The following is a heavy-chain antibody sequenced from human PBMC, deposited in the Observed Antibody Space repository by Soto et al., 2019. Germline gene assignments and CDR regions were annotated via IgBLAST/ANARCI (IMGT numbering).Heavy chain of an antibody. CDR2: ISGSGGST. CDR1: GFTFSSYA. CDR3: AKLFGSSWYSHFDY. J-gene: IGHJ4*02. V-gene: IGHV3-23*01. D-gene: IGHD6-13*01. Sequence: GGSLRLSCAASGFTFSSYAMGWVRQAPGKGLEWLSPISGSGGSTYYADSVRGRFTISRDNSKNTLYLQMNSLRAEDTAVYHCAKLFGSSWYSHFDYCGQGTLVTVSS.